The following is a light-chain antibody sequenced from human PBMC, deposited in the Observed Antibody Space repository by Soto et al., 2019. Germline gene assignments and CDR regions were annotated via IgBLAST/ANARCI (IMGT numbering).Light chain of an antibody. V-gene: IGKV3-11*01. CDR1: QSVSSY. CDR3: QQRSNWPST. J-gene: IGKJ4*01. CDR2: DAS. Sequence: EIVLTQSPATLSLSPGERATLSCRASQSVSSYLAWYQQKPGQAPRLLIYDASNRATGIPARFSGSGSGTGFTLTISSLEPEDFAVSYCQQRSNWPSTFGGGTKVEIK.